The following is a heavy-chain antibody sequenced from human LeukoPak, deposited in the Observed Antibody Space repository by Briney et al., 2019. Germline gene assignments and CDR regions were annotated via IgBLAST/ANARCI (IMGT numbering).Heavy chain of an antibody. CDR1: GFTFSSYW. D-gene: IGHD3-10*01. Sequence: RSGGSLRLSCAASGFTFSSYWMHWVRQAPGKGLVWVSRINSDGSSTSYADSVKGRFTISRDNAKNTLYLQMNSLRAEDTAVYYCARGSRGQGNAFDIWGQGTMVTVSS. CDR3: ARGSRGQGNAFDI. V-gene: IGHV3-74*01. CDR2: INSDGSST. J-gene: IGHJ3*02.